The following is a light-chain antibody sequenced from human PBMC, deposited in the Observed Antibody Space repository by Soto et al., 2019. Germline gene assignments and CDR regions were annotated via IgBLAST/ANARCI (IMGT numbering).Light chain of an antibody. Sequence: SYELTQPSSVSVSPGQTARITGSGAVLANKFARWFQQKPGQAPVELIYKDSERPSGTPERFSGSSSGTTVTLTISGAQVEDEADYYCYSAVDTSWVFGGGTKLTVL. J-gene: IGLJ3*02. V-gene: IGLV3-27*01. CDR3: YSAVDTSWV. CDR1: VLANKF. CDR2: KDS.